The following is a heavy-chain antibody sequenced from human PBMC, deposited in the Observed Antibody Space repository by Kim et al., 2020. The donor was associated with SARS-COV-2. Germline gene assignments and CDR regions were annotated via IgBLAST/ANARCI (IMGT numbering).Heavy chain of an antibody. D-gene: IGHD5-12*01. CDR2: ISAYNGNT. V-gene: IGHV1-18*01. CDR1: GYTFTSYG. Sequence: ASVKVSCKASGYTFTSYGISWVRQAPGQGLEWMGWISAYNGNTNYAQKLQGRVTMTTDTSTSTAYMELRSLRSDDTAVYYCARDQVATIFYKPPYWYFDLWGRGTLVTVSS. J-gene: IGHJ2*01. CDR3: ARDQVATIFYKPPYWYFDL.